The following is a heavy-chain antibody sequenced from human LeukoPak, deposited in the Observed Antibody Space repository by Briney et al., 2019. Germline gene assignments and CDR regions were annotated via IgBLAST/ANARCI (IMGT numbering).Heavy chain of an antibody. CDR3: ARGGSGGTIERFDY. CDR1: GGSISSGDYY. V-gene: IGHV4-31*03. CDR2: IYYSGST. J-gene: IGHJ4*02. D-gene: IGHD2-15*01. Sequence: SETLSLTCTVSGGSISSGDYYWSWIRQHPGKGLEWIGYIYYSGSTYYNPSLKSRVTISVDTSKNQFSLKLSSVTAADTAVYYCARGGSGGTIERFDYWGQGTLVTVSS.